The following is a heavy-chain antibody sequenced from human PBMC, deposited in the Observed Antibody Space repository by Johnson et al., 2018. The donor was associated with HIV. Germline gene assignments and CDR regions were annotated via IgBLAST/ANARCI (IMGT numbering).Heavy chain of an antibody. J-gene: IGHJ3*02. Sequence: VQLVESGGGLVKPGGSLRLSCAASGLTFSSYEMNWVRQAPGKGLVWVSRINSDGSSTNYADSVKGRFTISRDNAKNTPYLQRNSLRAEDTAVYYCARGGKDHAFDIWGQGTMVTVSS. CDR1: GLTFSSYE. CDR2: INSDGSST. D-gene: IGHD3-16*01. CDR3: ARGGKDHAFDI. V-gene: IGHV3-74*02.